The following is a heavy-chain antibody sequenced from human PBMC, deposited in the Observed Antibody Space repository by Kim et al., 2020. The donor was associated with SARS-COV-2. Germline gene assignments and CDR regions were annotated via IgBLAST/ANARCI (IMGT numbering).Heavy chain of an antibody. CDR3: TRGPYYYGSAAYYHDL. J-gene: IGHJ4*02. CDR1: GLNFGDYA. D-gene: IGHD3-22*01. CDR2: IRSKRYGETT. Sequence: GGSLRLSCTTSGLNFGDYAMSWFRQAPGKGLEWVAFIRSKRYGETTEYAASVKGRFTISRADYKRIAYLQMNGLKTEDTAVYYCTRGPYYYGSAAYYHDLWGQGTLVTVPS. V-gene: IGHV3-49*03.